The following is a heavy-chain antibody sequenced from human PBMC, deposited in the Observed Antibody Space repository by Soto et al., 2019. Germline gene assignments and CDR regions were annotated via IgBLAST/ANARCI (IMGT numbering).Heavy chain of an antibody. D-gene: IGHD2-2*01. Sequence: QPGGSLRLSCAASGFTFSSYGMHWVRQAPGKGLEWVAVISYDGSNKYYADSVKGRFTISRDNSKNTLYLQMNSLRAEDTAVYYCAKGRTGCSSTSCYYYYYYGMDVWGQGTTVTVSS. CDR2: ISYDGSNK. CDR3: AKGRTGCSSTSCYYYYYYGMDV. CDR1: GFTFSSYG. J-gene: IGHJ6*02. V-gene: IGHV3-30*18.